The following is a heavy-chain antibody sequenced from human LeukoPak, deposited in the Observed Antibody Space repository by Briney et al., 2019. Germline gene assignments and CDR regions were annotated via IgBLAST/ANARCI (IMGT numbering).Heavy chain of an antibody. Sequence: SVKVSCKASGGTFSSYAISWVRQAPGQGLEWMGGIIPIFGTANYARKFQGRVTITADESTSTAYMELSSLRSEDTAVYYCAREPSWGDYYDSSGYPDAFDIWGQGTMVTVSS. CDR3: AREPSWGDYYDSSGYPDAFDI. J-gene: IGHJ3*02. CDR2: IIPIFGTA. CDR1: GGTFSSYA. D-gene: IGHD3-22*01. V-gene: IGHV1-69*13.